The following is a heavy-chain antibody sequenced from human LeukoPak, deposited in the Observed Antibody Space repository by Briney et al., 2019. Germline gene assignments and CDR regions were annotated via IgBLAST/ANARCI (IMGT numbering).Heavy chain of an antibody. V-gene: IGHV1-69*13. CDR3: ARDRYSYGHSGSNWFDP. CDR1: GGTFSSYA. Sequence: SMKVSCKASGGTFSSYAISWVRQAPGQGLEWMGGIIPIFGTANYAQKFQGRVTITADESTSTAYMELSSLRSEDTAVYYCARDRYSYGHSGSNWFDPWGQGTLVTVSS. CDR2: IIPIFGTA. D-gene: IGHD5-18*01. J-gene: IGHJ5*02.